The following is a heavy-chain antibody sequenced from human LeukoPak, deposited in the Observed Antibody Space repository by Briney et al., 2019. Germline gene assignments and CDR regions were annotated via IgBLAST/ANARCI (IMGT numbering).Heavy chain of an antibody. V-gene: IGHV3-74*01. D-gene: IGHD5-12*01. CDR1: GFTFSSYW. CDR2: INTDGSTT. J-gene: IGHJ4*02. Sequence: GGSLRLSCAASGFTFSSYWMHWVRQAPGKGLAWVSLINTDGSTTTYADSVKGRFTISRDNAKTTLSLQMNSLRAEDTAVYYCATGYRDYGVGYWGQGTLVTVSS. CDR3: ATGYRDYGVGY.